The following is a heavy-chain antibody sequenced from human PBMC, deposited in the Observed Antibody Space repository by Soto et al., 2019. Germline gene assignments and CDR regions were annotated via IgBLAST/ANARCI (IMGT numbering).Heavy chain of an antibody. CDR2: IYHSGST. CDR1: GGSISSSNW. CDR3: ARHKQEGDILTGYYFDY. J-gene: IGHJ4*02. Sequence: SETLSLTCAVSGGSISSSNWWSWVRQPPGKGLEWIGEIYHSGSTNYNPSLKSRVTISVDKSKNQFSLKLSSVTAADTAVYYCARHKQEGDILTGYYFDYWGQGTLVTVSS. D-gene: IGHD3-9*01. V-gene: IGHV4-4*02.